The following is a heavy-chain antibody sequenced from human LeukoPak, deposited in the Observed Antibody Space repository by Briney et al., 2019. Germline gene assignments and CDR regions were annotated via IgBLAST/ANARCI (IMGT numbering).Heavy chain of an antibody. Sequence: GASVKVSCKASGGTFSSYGISWVRQAPGQGLEWMGGIIPIFGTANYAQKFQGRVTITTDESTSTAYMELSSLRSEDTAVYYCARDPAWDCSGGSCYSGLDYWGQGTLVTVSS. J-gene: IGHJ4*02. CDR2: IIPIFGTA. V-gene: IGHV1-69*05. D-gene: IGHD2-15*01. CDR1: GGTFSSYG. CDR3: ARDPAWDCSGGSCYSGLDY.